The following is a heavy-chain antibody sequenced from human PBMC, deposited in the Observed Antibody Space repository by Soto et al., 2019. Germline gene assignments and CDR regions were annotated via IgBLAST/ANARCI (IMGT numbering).Heavy chain of an antibody. V-gene: IGHV3-48*01. CDR2: ISSSSSTI. Sequence: EVQLVESGGGLVQPGGSLRLSYAASGFTFSSYSMNWVRQAPGKGLEWVSYISSSSSTIYYADSVKGRFTISRDNAKNSLYLQMNSLRAEDTAVYYCARDKKTVYDFWSGYYEPFDYWGQGTLVTVSS. CDR3: ARDKKTVYDFWSGYYEPFDY. J-gene: IGHJ4*02. D-gene: IGHD3-3*01. CDR1: GFTFSSYS.